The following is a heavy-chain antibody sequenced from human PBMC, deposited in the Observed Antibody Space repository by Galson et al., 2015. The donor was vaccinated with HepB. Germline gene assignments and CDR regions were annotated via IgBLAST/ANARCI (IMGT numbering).Heavy chain of an antibody. V-gene: IGHV3-30*18. Sequence: SLRLSCAASGFTFSSYGMHWVRQAPGKGLEWVAVIPYDGSNKYYADSVKGRFTISRDNSKNTLYLQMNSLRAEDTAVYYCAKDFLVGYQLNYGMDVWGQGTTVTVS. J-gene: IGHJ6*02. CDR1: GFTFSSYG. CDR3: AKDFLVGYQLNYGMDV. CDR2: IPYDGSNK. D-gene: IGHD2-2*01.